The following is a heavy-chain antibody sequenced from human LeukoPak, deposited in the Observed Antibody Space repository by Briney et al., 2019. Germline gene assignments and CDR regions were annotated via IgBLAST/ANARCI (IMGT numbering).Heavy chain of an antibody. CDR1: GFTCCHFH. CDR2: IGTITTST. J-gene: IGHJ4*02. Sequence: GVSLRLSCAGSGFTCCHFHMNWLRQAPGKGLEGVSYIGTITTSTYYADSVKGRFTITRDDAKSSFFLQMSSLRDEDTAVYYGTRPVYDLRGQWLVPGFDYWGQGTLVTVSS. CDR3: TRPVYDLRGQWLVPGFDY. D-gene: IGHD6-19*01. V-gene: IGHV3-48*02.